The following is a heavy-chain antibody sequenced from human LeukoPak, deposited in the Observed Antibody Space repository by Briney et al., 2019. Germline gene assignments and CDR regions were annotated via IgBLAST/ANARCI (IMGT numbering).Heavy chain of an antibody. Sequence: ASVKVSCKASGYTFTGYYMHWVRQAPGQGLEWLGWINPDSGGTNYAQKFQGRVTMTRDTSISTAYMELSRLKSDDTAVYYCARSSSWYRDWFDPWRQATLVTVSS. CDR3: ARSSSWYRDWFDP. D-gene: IGHD6-13*01. CDR1: GYTFTGYY. V-gene: IGHV1-2*02. J-gene: IGHJ5*02. CDR2: INPDSGGT.